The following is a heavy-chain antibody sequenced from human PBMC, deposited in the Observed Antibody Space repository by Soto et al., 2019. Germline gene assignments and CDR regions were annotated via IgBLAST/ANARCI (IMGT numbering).Heavy chain of an antibody. J-gene: IGHJ6*02. D-gene: IGHD3-10*02. V-gene: IGHV1-69*02. Sequence: QVQLVQSGAEVKKSGSSVKVSCKASGGTFSSFTISWVRQAPGQGFEWMGRIIPILGITDYAQKFQERVSITADKSTSTAYLELSSLRSEDTAVYYCGKRYNANDVRRAKYNAIDVWGQGTTVTVSS. CDR3: GKRYNANDVRRAKYNAIDV. CDR1: GGTFSSFT. CDR2: IIPILGIT.